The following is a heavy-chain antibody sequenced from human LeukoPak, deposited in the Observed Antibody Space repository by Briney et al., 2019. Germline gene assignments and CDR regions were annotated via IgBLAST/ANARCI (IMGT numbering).Heavy chain of an antibody. J-gene: IGHJ4*02. CDR2: INPNSGGT. D-gene: IGHD6-13*01. CDR1: GYTFTGYY. CDR3: AREGIAAAERSAVDY. Sequence: ASVKVSCKASGYTFTGYYMHWVRQAPGQGLEWMGWINPNSGGTNYAQKFQGRVTMTRDTSISTAYMELSRLRSDDTAVYYCAREGIAAAERSAVDYWGQGTPVTVSS. V-gene: IGHV1-2*02.